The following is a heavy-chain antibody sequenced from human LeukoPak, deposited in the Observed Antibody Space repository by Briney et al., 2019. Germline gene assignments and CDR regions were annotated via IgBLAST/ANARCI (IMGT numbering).Heavy chain of an antibody. V-gene: IGHV1-46*01. D-gene: IGHD1-26*01. J-gene: IGHJ4*02. Sequence: ASVKISCKASGYTFTTYYLHWVRQAPGQGLEWIGIINPNAGDTGYARKFLGRVTMTRDTSTSTVYMELSSLRSEDTAVYYCARGEGYRVGAWWYFDYWGQGTLVTVSS. CDR2: INPNAGDT. CDR1: GYTFTTYY. CDR3: ARGEGYRVGAWWYFDY.